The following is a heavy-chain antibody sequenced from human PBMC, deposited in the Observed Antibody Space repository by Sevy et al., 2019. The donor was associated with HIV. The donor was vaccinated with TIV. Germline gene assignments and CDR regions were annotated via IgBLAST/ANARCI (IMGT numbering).Heavy chain of an antibody. D-gene: IGHD3-22*01. CDR1: GFTFGDYA. CDR3: TGSSSGYSANFDY. J-gene: IGHJ4*02. CDR2: IRSIAYGGTT. Sequence: GGSLRLSCTASGFTFGDYAMSWVRQAPGKGLEWVGFIRSIAYGGTTEYAASVKGRFTISRDDSKSIAYLQMNSLKTEDTAMYYCTGSSSGYSANFDYWGQGTLVTVSS. V-gene: IGHV3-49*04.